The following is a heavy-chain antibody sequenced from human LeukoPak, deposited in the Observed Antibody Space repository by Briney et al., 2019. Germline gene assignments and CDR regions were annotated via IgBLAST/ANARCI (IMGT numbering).Heavy chain of an antibody. D-gene: IGHD6-13*01. J-gene: IGHJ6*03. V-gene: IGHV4-61*02. CDR1: GGSISSGSYY. Sequence: PSQTLSLTCTVSGGSISSGSYYWSWIRQPAGKGLEWIGRIYTSGSTNYNPSLKSRVTISVDTSKNQFSLKLSSVTAADTAVYYCARGETKWGSSSWGYYYYYMDVWGKGTTVTISS. CDR2: IYTSGST. CDR3: ARGETKWGSSSWGYYYYYMDV.